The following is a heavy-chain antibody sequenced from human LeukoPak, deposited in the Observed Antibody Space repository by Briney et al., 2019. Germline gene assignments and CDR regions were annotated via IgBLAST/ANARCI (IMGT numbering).Heavy chain of an antibody. V-gene: IGHV3-48*03. CDR1: GFTFSSYG. CDR2: ISSSGSTI. Sequence: GSLRLSCAASGFTFSSYGMNWVRQAPGKGLEWVSYISSSGSTIYYADSVKGRFTISRDNAKNSLYLQMNSLRAEDTAVYYCAKSPEGMDVWGQGTTVTVSS. J-gene: IGHJ6*02. CDR3: AKSPEGMDV. D-gene: IGHD1-14*01.